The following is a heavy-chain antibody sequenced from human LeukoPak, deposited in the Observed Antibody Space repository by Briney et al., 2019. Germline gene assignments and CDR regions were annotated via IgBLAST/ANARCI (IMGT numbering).Heavy chain of an antibody. CDR2: IYYSGST. D-gene: IGHD6-13*01. V-gene: IGHV4-59*01. CDR3: ARIYYSSSYDYWYFDL. CDR1: GGSISSYY. J-gene: IGHJ2*01. Sequence: PSETLSLTCTVSGGSISSYYWSWIRQPPGKGLEWIGYIYYSGSTNYNPSLKSRVTISVDTSKNQFSLKLSSVTTADTAVYYCARIYYSSSYDYWYFDLWGRGTLVTVSS.